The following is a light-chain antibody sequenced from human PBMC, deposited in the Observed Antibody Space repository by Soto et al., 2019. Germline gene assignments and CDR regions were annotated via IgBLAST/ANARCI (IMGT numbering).Light chain of an antibody. V-gene: IGKV3-15*01. CDR2: GAV. CDR1: QSVGNN. CDR3: QQCDNWPRT. Sequence: EIVMTQSPATLSVSPGERVTLSCRASQSVGNNLAWYQQKPGQAPRLLIHGAVSRATDIPARFSGSGSGTEFTLTISSLQSEDCAVYYCQQCDNWPRTFGQGTRLEI. J-gene: IGKJ5*01.